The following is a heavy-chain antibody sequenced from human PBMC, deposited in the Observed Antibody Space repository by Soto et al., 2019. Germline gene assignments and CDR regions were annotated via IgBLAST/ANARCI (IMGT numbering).Heavy chain of an antibody. J-gene: IGHJ6*01. Sequence: PGEGLKSSGKGSGYSFTSYWIGWVRQMPGKGLEWMGIIYPGESDTRYSPSFQGQVTISADKSISTAYLQWSSLKASDTAMYYCARQVVTSMVNRRDRMAVSAQRTTDPGSA. CDR2: IYPGESDT. CDR1: GYSFTSYW. V-gene: IGHV5-51*01. CDR3: ARQVVTSMVNRRDRMAV. D-gene: IGHD2-21*02.